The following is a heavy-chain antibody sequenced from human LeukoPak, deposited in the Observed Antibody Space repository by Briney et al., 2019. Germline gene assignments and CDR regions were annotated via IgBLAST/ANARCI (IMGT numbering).Heavy chain of an antibody. D-gene: IGHD5-12*01. CDR2: INPDSGGT. V-gene: IGHV1-2*02. J-gene: IGHJ4*02. Sequence: TSVTVSCKASGYTFTGYYMHWVRQAPGQGLEWMGWINPDSGGTNYAQKFQGRVTITTDTIISTAYMELSRLRSDDTALYNCARVDRGRSGYDLGYWGQGPMVTVSS. CDR3: ARVDRGRSGYDLGY. CDR1: GYTFTGYY.